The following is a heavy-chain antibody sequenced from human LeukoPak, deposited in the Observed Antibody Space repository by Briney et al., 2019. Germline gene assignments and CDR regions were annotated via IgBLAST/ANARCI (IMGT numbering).Heavy chain of an antibody. CDR2: IKQDGSEK. V-gene: IGHV3-7*01. CDR1: GFTFEGPS. CDR3: ASNTIFGDYFDY. J-gene: IGHJ4*02. D-gene: IGHD3-3*01. Sequence: PGGSLRLSCVGSGFTFEGPSMTWVRQAPGKGLEWVANIKQDGSEKYYVDSVKGRFTISRDNAKNSLYLQMNSLRAEDTAVYYCASNTIFGDYFDYWGQGTLVTVSS.